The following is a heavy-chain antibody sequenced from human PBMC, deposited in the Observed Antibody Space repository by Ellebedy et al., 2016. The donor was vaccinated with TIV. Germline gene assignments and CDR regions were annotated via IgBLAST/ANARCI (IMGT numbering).Heavy chain of an antibody. J-gene: IGHJ3*02. CDR1: GGSISSYY. CDR3: ARVVWQQPVSYAFDI. V-gene: IGHV4-59*01. D-gene: IGHD6-13*01. CDR2: ISYSGST. Sequence: MPSETPSLTCTVSGGSISSYYWSWIRQPPGKGLEWIGYISYSGSTNYNPSLKSRVTISVDTSKNQFSLKLNSVTAADTAVYYCARVVWQQPVSYAFDIWGQGTMVTVSS.